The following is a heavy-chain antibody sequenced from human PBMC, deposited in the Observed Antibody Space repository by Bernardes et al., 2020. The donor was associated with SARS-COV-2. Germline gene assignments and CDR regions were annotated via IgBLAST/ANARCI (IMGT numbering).Heavy chain of an antibody. J-gene: IGHJ4*02. Sequence: GGSLRLSCAPSGFTFSTYSMNWVRQAPGKGLEWVSLISPSSTYRYYADSVKGRFTISRDDAKNSLYLQMNSLRAEDTAVYYCARPPYWGQGTLVTVSS. CDR3: ARPPY. CDR1: GFTFSTYS. CDR2: ISPSSTYR. V-gene: IGHV3-21*01.